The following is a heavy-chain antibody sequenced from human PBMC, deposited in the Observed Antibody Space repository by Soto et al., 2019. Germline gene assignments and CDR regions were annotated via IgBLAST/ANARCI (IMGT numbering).Heavy chain of an antibody. D-gene: IGHD1-26*01. CDR3: ARDRGGSYWFDP. CDR2: IYHSGST. Sequence: SETLSLTCTVPGGSVNIGTYYWSWVRQPPGKGLEWIGYIYHSGSTYYNPSLKSRVTISVDRSKNQFSLKLSSVTAADTAVYYCARDRGGSYWFDPWGQGTLVTVAS. J-gene: IGHJ5*02. CDR1: GGSVNIGTYY. V-gene: IGHV4-30-2*01.